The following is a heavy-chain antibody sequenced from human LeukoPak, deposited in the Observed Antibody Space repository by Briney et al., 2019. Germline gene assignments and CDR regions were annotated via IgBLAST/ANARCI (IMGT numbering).Heavy chain of an antibody. Sequence: GASVKVSCKASGYTFTGYYMHWVRQAPGQGLEWRGWINPNSGGTNYAQKFQGRVTMTRDTSISTAYMELSRLRSDDTAVYYCARGGRFLEWLLTFDYWGQGTLVTVSS. V-gene: IGHV1-2*02. CDR3: ARGGRFLEWLLTFDY. D-gene: IGHD3-3*01. J-gene: IGHJ4*02. CDR2: INPNSGGT. CDR1: GYTFTGYY.